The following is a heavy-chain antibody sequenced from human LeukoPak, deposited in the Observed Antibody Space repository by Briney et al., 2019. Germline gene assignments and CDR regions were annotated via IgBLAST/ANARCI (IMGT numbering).Heavy chain of an antibody. Sequence: SETLSLTCAVYGGSFSGYYWSWIRQPPGKGLEWIGEINHSGSTNYNPSLKSRVTISVDTSKNQFSLKLSSVTAADTAVYYCARAPYSSGWSYYYYYYMDVWGKGTTVTVSS. V-gene: IGHV4-34*01. CDR3: ARAPYSSGWSYYYYYYMDV. CDR2: INHSGST. D-gene: IGHD6-19*01. CDR1: GGSFSGYY. J-gene: IGHJ6*03.